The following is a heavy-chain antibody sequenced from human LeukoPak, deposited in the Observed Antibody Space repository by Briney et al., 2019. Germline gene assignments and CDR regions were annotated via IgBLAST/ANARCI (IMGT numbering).Heavy chain of an antibody. D-gene: IGHD5-12*01. CDR3: SKGVAKFSFFFYGMGG. J-gene: IGHJ6*02. CDR1: GFTFKDYY. Sequence: GGSLRLSCVASGFTFKDYYMNWVRQAPGKGLEWVSSISGKSDKTFYADSVKGRFTISRDNSKKTLYLQMDRLRGEDTALYYCSKGVAKFSFFFYGMGGWGHGTTVTVSS. CDR2: ISGKSDKT. V-gene: IGHV3-23*01.